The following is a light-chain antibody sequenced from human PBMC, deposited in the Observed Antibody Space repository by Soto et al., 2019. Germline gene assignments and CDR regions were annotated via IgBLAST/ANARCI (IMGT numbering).Light chain of an antibody. CDR2: EVS. CDR1: SSXVGGYNY. J-gene: IGLJ1*01. Sequence: QSALTQPASVSGSPGQSITISCTGTSSXVGGYNYVSWYQQHPGKAPKLMIYEVSNRPSGVSNRFSGSKSGNTASLTISGLQAEDEADYYCSSYTSSSTLVFGTGTKLTVL. CDR3: SSYTSSSTLV. V-gene: IGLV2-14*01.